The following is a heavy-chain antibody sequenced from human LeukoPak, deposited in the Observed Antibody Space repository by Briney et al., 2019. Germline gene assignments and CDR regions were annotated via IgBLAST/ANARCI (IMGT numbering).Heavy chain of an antibody. D-gene: IGHD6-6*01. CDR1: GFTVSSNY. V-gene: IGHV3-53*04. Sequence: SGGSLRLSCAASGFTVSSNYMSWVRQAPGKGLEWVSVIYSGGSTYYADSVKGRFTISRHNSKNTLYLQMNSLRAEDTAVYYCARDRIEYSSSFYYYGMDVWGQGTTVTVSS. CDR3: ARDRIEYSSSFYYYGMDV. J-gene: IGHJ6*02. CDR2: IYSGGST.